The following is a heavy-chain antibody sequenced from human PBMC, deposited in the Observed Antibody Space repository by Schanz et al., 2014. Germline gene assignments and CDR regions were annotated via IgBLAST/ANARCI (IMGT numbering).Heavy chain of an antibody. Sequence: EVKLVESGGGAVRPGGSLRLSCAASGFTLSSYWMHWVRQVPGKGLEWVSCTNGDGTNAKYADSVKGRFTISRENAKNSLYLQMNSLRAGDTAIYYCAKLSSSGRLAGYFDYWGQGALVTVSS. D-gene: IGHD6-19*01. J-gene: IGHJ4*02. CDR2: TNGDGTNA. V-gene: IGHV3-74*01. CDR3: AKLSSSGRLAGYFDY. CDR1: GFTLSSYW.